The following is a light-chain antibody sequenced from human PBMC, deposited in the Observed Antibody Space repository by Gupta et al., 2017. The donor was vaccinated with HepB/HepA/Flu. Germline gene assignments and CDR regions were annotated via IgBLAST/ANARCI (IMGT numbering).Light chain of an antibody. Sequence: DIQMTQSPSTLSASVGDRVTITCRASQSISSWLAWYQQKPGKAPKLLIYKASSLESGVPSRFSGSGSGTEFTLTISSVQPDDFATYYCQQDNSYPRTFGQGTKVEIK. CDR2: KAS. CDR1: QSISSW. CDR3: QQDNSYPRT. V-gene: IGKV1-5*03. J-gene: IGKJ1*01.